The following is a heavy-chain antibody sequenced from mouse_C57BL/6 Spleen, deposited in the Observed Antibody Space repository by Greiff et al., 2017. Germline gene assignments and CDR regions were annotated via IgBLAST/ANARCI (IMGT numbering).Heavy chain of an antibody. CDR1: GYAFTNYL. J-gene: IGHJ2*01. Sequence: QVQLKQSGAELVRPGTSVKVSCKASGYAFTNYLIEWVKQRPGQGLEWIGVINPGSGGTNYNEKFKGKATLTADKSSSTAYMQLSSLTSEDSAVYFCARGGDGYSLFDYWGQGTTLTVSS. CDR2: INPGSGGT. V-gene: IGHV1-54*01. CDR3: ARGGDGYSLFDY. D-gene: IGHD2-3*01.